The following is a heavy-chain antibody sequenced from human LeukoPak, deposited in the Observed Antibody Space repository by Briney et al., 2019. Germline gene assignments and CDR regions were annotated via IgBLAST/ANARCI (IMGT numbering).Heavy chain of an antibody. CDR3: AKDGTDYYDSSGNPDY. V-gene: IGHV3-30*02. CDR1: GFTFSSYG. J-gene: IGHJ4*02. D-gene: IGHD3-22*01. Sequence: GGSLRLSCAASGFTFSSYGMHWVRQAPGKGLERVAFIRYDGSNKYYADSVKGRFTISRDNSKNTLYLQMNSLRAEDTAVYYCAKDGTDYYDSSGNPDYWGQGTLVTVSS. CDR2: IRYDGSNK.